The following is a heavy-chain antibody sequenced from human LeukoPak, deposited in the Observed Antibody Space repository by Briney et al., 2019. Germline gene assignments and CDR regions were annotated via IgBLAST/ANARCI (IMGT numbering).Heavy chain of an antibody. J-gene: IGHJ4*02. Sequence: SETLSLTCAVYGGSFSGYYWSWIRQPPGKGLEWIGEINHSGSTNYNPSLKSRVTISVDTSKNQFSLKLSSVTAADTAVYYCARGDATVYAILFDYWGQGTLVTASS. CDR1: GGSFSGYY. V-gene: IGHV4-34*01. D-gene: IGHD2-8*01. CDR2: INHSGST. CDR3: ARGDATVYAILFDY.